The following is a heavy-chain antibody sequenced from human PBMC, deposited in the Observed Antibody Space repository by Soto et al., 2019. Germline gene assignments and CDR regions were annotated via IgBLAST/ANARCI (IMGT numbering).Heavy chain of an antibody. D-gene: IGHD2-15*01. CDR3: ARVRDNGWQVADY. CDR2: ISYSGSS. CDR1: GVSISSGGYF. V-gene: IGHV4-31*03. J-gene: IGHJ4*02. Sequence: SETLSLTCTVSGVSISSGGYFWSWIRQHPGKGLEWIGYISYSGSSFSNPSLKSRVALSTDTSKNQFSLRLTSVTAADTAVYYCARVRDNGWQVADYWGQGTQVTVSS.